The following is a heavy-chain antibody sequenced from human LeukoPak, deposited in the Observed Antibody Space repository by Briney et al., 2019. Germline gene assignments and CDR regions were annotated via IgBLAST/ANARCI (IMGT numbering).Heavy chain of an antibody. Sequence: SETLSLTCAVYGGSFSGYYWSWIRQPPGKGLEWIGEINHSGSTNYNPSLKSRVTISVDTSKNQFSLKLSSVTAADTAVYYCATGRLRLYFDYWGQGTLVIVSS. CDR3: ATGRLRLYFDY. CDR1: GGSFSGYY. J-gene: IGHJ4*02. D-gene: IGHD4-17*01. CDR2: INHSGST. V-gene: IGHV4-34*01.